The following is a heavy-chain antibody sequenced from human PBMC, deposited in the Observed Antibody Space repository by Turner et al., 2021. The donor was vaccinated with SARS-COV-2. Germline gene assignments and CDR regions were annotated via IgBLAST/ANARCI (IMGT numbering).Heavy chain of an antibody. V-gene: IGHV3-74*01. CDR1: GCTCSTYG. Sequence: EGQLLECGGGLVPPSRFLRLACAASGCTCSTYGKDWVRQAPGKGRVCASCITSDGSRTWIAVYVKGRFTILRDNAKNTLYLQMNSLRAEETAVYYGASGGRWIYVMDVWGQGTTVTVSS. D-gene: IGHD2-15*01. CDR3: ASGGRWIYVMDV. CDR2: ITSDGSRT. J-gene: IGHJ6*02.